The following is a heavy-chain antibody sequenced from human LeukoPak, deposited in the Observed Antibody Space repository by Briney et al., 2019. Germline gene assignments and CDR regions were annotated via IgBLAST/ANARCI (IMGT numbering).Heavy chain of an antibody. CDR3: ARDLEYCSSMSCRDY. V-gene: IGHV4-39*07. CDR2: IRYSGTT. CDR1: GDSMSSAGYY. J-gene: IGHJ4*02. Sequence: PSETLSLTCIVSGDSMSSAGYYWGWIRQLPGKGLEWIGSIRYSGTTNYNPSLKSRVTISLDTSMNQFSLRLSSVTAADTAVYYCARDLEYCSSMSCRDYWGQGTLVTVSS. D-gene: IGHD2-2*01.